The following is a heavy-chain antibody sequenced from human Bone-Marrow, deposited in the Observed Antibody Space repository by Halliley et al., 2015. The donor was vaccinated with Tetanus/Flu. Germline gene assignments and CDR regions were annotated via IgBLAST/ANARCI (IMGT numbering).Heavy chain of an antibody. D-gene: IGHD5-18*01. J-gene: IGHJ3*02. V-gene: IGHV3-33*01. CDR2: MWFDESDE. CDR1: GFTFSDYA. Sequence: SLRLSCVASGFTFSDYAIHWVRQAPGKGLEWVAVMWFDESDELFADSVKGRFSISRDNSKNTLYLQMSTLRGDDSAVYYCARGSRTAMDYGAFDTWGHGAMVTVSS. CDR3: ARGSRTAMDYGAFDT.